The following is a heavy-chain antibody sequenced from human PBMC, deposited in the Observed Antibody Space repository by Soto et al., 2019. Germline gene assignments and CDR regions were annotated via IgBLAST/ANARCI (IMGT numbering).Heavy chain of an antibody. J-gene: IGHJ3*02. V-gene: IGHV4-31*03. Sequence: PSETLSLTCTVSGGSISSGGYYWSRIRQHPGKGLEWIGYIYSSGSTYYNPSLKSRFTISVDTSKNQFSLKLSSVTAADPAVYYCAIDIRGLPYFGWLLEVGALVNGDQGTMVTVSS. CDR1: GGSISSGGYY. D-gene: IGHD3-9*01. CDR2: IYSSGST. CDR3: AIDIRGLPYFGWLLEVGALVN.